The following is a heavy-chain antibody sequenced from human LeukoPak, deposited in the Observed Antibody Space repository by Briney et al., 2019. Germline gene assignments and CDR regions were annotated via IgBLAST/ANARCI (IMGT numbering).Heavy chain of an antibody. D-gene: IGHD3-10*01. CDR3: AKAMVRGVIYNWFDP. Sequence: ASVTVSCKASGGTFISYAISWVRQAPGQGLEWMGGIIPIFGTANYAQKFQGRVTITADESTSTAYMELSSLRSEDTAVYYCAKAMVRGVIYNWFDPWGQGTLVTVSS. CDR1: GGTFISYA. CDR2: IIPIFGTA. V-gene: IGHV1-69*13. J-gene: IGHJ5*02.